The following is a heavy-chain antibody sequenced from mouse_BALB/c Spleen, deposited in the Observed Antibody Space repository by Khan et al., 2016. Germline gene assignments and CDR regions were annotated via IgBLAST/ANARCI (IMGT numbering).Heavy chain of an antibody. Sequence: VQLQQSGAELVKPGASVKLSCTASGFNIKDTYMHWVKQRPEQGLEWIGRIDPANGNTTYDPKFQGKATITADTSSNTAYLQLSSLTSEDTAVDYGARGVRRRYYVDYWGQGTTLTVSS. J-gene: IGHJ2*01. D-gene: IGHD2-14*01. CDR1: GFNIKDTY. CDR3: ARGVRRRYYVDY. CDR2: IDPANGNT. V-gene: IGHV14-3*02.